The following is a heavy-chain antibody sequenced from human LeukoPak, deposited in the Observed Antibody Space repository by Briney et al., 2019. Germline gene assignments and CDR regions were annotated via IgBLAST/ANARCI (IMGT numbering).Heavy chain of an antibody. Sequence: SGGSLRLSCAASGFTVSSSYMTWVRQAPGKGLEWVSVIRSGDSTVYADSVKGRFTISRDNSKNTLYLQLNSLRAEGTAVYYCAREGSGRTAYNDGLDVWGQGTMVTVSS. V-gene: IGHV3-53*01. J-gene: IGHJ3*01. CDR2: IRSGDST. D-gene: IGHD3-10*01. CDR1: GFTVSSSY. CDR3: AREGSGRTAYNDGLDV.